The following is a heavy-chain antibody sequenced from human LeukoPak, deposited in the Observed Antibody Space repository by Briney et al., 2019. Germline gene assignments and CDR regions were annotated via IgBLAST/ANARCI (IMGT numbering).Heavy chain of an antibody. D-gene: IGHD3-16*01. CDR3: ARVTGGDYYFDY. CDR1: GFTFRTYA. Sequence: GGSLRLSCAVSGFTFRTYAMNWVRQTPNKGLEWVAFIRFDGTATAYSDSVKGRFTISRDNSKNTLYLQINSLRAEDTAVYYCARVTGGDYYFDYWGQGTLVTVSS. CDR2: IRFDGTAT. J-gene: IGHJ4*02. V-gene: IGHV3-30*02.